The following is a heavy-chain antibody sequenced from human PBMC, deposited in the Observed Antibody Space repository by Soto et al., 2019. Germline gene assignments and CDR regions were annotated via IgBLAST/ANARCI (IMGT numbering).Heavy chain of an antibody. CDR1: GGTFSSYA. CDR2: IIPIFGTA. V-gene: IGHV1-69*13. Sequence: SVKVSCKASGGTFSSYAISWVRQAPGQGLEWMGGIIPIFGTANYAQKFQGRVTITADESTSTAYMELSSLRSEDTAVYYCARSSPEVTPFEITMVRGVIPSGFDYWGQGTLVTVYS. D-gene: IGHD3-10*01. J-gene: IGHJ4*02. CDR3: ARSSPEVTPFEITMVRGVIPSGFDY.